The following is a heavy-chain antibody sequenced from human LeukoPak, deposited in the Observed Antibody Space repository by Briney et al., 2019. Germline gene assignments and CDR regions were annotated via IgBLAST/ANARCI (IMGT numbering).Heavy chain of an antibody. CDR3: AREESQLERATIGFDY. J-gene: IGHJ4*02. D-gene: IGHD5-24*01. CDR1: GGSLSSSSYY. Sequence: PSETLSLTCTVSGGSLSSSSYYWGWIRQPPGKGLEWVGSIYYSGSTYYKPSLKSRVTISVDTSKTQFSLKPSSVTAADTAVYYCAREESQLERATIGFDYWGQGTLVTVSS. V-gene: IGHV4-39*07. CDR2: IYYSGST.